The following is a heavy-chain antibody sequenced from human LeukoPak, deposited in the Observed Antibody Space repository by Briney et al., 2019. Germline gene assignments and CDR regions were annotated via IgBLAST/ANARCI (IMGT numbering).Heavy chain of an antibody. CDR2: IYYSGST. CDR1: GGSISSSSYY. J-gene: IGHJ4*02. Sequence: SETLSLTCTVSGGSISSSSYYWGWIRQPPGKGLEWIGSIYYSGSTYYNPSLKSRVTISVDTSKNQFSLKLSSVTAADTAVYYCARPRFGELLFDYWGQGTLVTVSS. D-gene: IGHD3-10*01. V-gene: IGHV4-39*07. CDR3: ARPRFGELLFDY.